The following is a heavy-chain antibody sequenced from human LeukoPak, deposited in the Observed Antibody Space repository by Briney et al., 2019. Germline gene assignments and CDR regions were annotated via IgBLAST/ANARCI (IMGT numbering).Heavy chain of an antibody. Sequence: SETLSLTCAVSGASISSYYWSWIRQVPGKGLEWIAYIYSFESTNYNPSLRSRVTISLDASKSQLSLKLSSVTAADTAIYYCARHGIRSGTSHFDYWGQGTQVIVSS. CDR1: GASISSYY. J-gene: IGHJ4*02. CDR3: ARHGIRSGTSHFDY. V-gene: IGHV4-59*08. D-gene: IGHD3-10*01. CDR2: IYSFEST.